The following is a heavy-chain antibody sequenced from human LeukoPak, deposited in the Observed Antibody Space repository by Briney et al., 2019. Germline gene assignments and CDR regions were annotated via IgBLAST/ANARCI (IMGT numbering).Heavy chain of an antibody. D-gene: IGHD6-13*01. V-gene: IGHV1-69*13. Sequence: ASVKVSCKASGGTFSSYAISWVRQAPGQGLEWMGGIIPIFGTANYAQKFQGRVTITADESTSTAYMELSSLRSEDTAVYYCARDHWQQLSQSGWFDPWGQGTLVTVSS. J-gene: IGHJ5*02. CDR2: IIPIFGTA. CDR1: GGTFSSYA. CDR3: ARDHWQQLSQSGWFDP.